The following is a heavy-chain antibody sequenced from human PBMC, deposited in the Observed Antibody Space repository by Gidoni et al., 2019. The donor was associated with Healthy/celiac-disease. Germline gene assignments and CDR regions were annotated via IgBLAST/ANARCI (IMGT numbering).Heavy chain of an antibody. D-gene: IGHD2-21*01. CDR3: AKDRGGGGRPRGFDY. CDR1: GFTFDDYA. J-gene: IGHJ4*02. V-gene: IGHV3-9*01. Sequence: EVQLVESGGGLVQPGRSLRLSCAASGFTFDDYAMHWVRQAPGKGLEWVSGISWNSGSIGYADSVKGRFTISRNNAKNSLYLQMNSLRAEDTALYYCAKDRGGGGRPRGFDYWGQGTLVTVSS. CDR2: ISWNSGSI.